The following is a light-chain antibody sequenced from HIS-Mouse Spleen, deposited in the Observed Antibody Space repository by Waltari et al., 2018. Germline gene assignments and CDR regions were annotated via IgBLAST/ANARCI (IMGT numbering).Light chain of an antibody. CDR1: SLRSYY. CDR3: NSRDSSGNHWV. J-gene: IGLJ3*02. V-gene: IGLV3-19*01. CDR2: GKN. Sequence: SSELTQDPAVSVALGQTVRITCQGDSLRSYYASWYQQKPGQAPVLVIYGKNNPPSGIPDRFSGSSSVNTAYLTITGAQAEDEADYYCNSRDSSGNHWVFGGGTKLTVL.